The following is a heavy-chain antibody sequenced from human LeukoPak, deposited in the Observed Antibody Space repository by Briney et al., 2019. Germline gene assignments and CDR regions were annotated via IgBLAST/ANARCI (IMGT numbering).Heavy chain of an antibody. CDR2: ISGSGGST. D-gene: IGHD4-17*01. CDR1: IFTYSIYA. CDR3: LSTVTHVDY. Sequence: SGGPLSLSCALSIFTYSIYAMSGVPEAPGGGGEWVSAISGSGGSTYYADSVKGRFTISRDNSKNTLYRQMNSLRAEDTAVYYCLSTVTHVDYWGQGTLVTVSS. J-gene: IGHJ4*02. V-gene: IGHV3-23*01.